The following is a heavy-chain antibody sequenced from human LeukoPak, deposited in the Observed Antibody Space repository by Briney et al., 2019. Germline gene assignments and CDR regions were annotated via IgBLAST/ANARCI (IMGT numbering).Heavy chain of an antibody. CDR3: ARGDLRITMIVVVQLPPDY. CDR2: ISAYNGNT. V-gene: IGHV1-18*01. D-gene: IGHD3-22*01. J-gene: IGHJ4*02. Sequence: ASVKVSCKASGYTFTSYGISWVRQAPGQGLEWMGWISAYNGNTNYAQKLQGRVTMTTDTSTSTAYMELRSLRSDDTAVYYCARGDLRITMIVVVQLPPDYWGREPWSPSPQ. CDR1: GYTFTSYG.